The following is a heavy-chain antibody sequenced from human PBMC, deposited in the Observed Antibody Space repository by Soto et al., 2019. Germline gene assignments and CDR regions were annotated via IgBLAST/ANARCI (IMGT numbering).Heavy chain of an antibody. J-gene: IGHJ4*02. Sequence: ASVKVSCKASGYTFTSYDINWVRQATGQGLEWMGWMNPNSGNTGYAQKFQGRVTMTRNTSISTAYMELSSLRSEDTAGYYCARAKVGIDPGGYWGQGTLVTVSS. D-gene: IGHD2-21*01. CDR2: MNPNSGNT. CDR3: ARAKVGIDPGGY. CDR1: GYTFTSYD. V-gene: IGHV1-8*01.